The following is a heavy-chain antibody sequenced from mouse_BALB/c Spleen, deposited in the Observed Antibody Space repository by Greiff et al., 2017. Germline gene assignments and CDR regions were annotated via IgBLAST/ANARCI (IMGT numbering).Heavy chain of an antibody. CDR2: IWGGGRT. CDR1: GFSLSRYS. Sequence: VKLLESGPGLVAPSPSLSITCTVSGFSLSRYSVHWVRQPPGKGLEWLGMIWGGGRTYDNSAFKTRVSIIKDNSKSQVFLKLSSLQTDDTAMYYCARNCNPYYAMDYWGQGTSVTVSS. V-gene: IGHV2-6-4*01. CDR3: ARNCNPYYAMDY. D-gene: IGHD2-1*01. J-gene: IGHJ4*01.